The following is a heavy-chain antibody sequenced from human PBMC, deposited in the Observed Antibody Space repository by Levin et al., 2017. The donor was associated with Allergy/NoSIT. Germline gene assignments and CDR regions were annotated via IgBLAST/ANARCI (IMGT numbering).Heavy chain of an antibody. Sequence: GASVKVSCKGSGYSFTSYWISWVRQMPGKGLEWMGRIDPSDSYTNYSPSFQGHVTISADKSISTAYLQWSSLKASDTAMYYCARQDSSGYSVVGPFDYWGQGTLVTVSS. CDR1: GYSFTSYW. CDR3: ARQDSSGYSVVGPFDY. CDR2: IDPSDSYT. J-gene: IGHJ4*02. D-gene: IGHD3-22*01. V-gene: IGHV5-10-1*01.